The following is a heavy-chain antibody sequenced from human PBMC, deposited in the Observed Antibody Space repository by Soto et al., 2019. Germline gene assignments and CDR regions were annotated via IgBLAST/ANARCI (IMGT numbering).Heavy chain of an antibody. V-gene: IGHV4-31*03. CDR2: IYYSGTT. CDR1: GGSISSGGYY. D-gene: IGHD3-22*01. CDR3: ARSDDSSGYWFDP. Sequence: SETLSLTCTVSGGSISSGGYYWSWIRQHPGKGLEWIGYIYYSGTTYYNPSLKSRVTISVDTSKNQFSLKLSSVSAADTALYYCARSDDSSGYWFDPWGQGTLVTVSS. J-gene: IGHJ5*02.